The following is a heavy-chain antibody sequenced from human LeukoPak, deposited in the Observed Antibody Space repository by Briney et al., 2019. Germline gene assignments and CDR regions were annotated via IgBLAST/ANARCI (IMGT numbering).Heavy chain of an antibody. D-gene: IGHD2-21*01. J-gene: IGHJ5*02. Sequence: GGSLRLSCAASGFTFSTFAMTWVRQVPGRGLEWVSAVSDSGTDTFYADSVRGRFTISRDNSKNALYLQMSSLRAEDTAVYYCAKNPIANPSWFDPWGQGTLVTVSS. CDR2: VSDSGTDT. CDR1: GFTFSTFA. V-gene: IGHV3-23*01. CDR3: AKNPIANPSWFDP.